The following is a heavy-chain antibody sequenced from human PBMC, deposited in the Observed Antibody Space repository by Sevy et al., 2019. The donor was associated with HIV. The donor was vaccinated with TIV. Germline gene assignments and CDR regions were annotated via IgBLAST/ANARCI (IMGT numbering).Heavy chain of an antibody. CDR1: GFTFSDST. D-gene: IGHD4-17*01. CDR2: IRSKGNSYAT. J-gene: IGHJ4*02. Sequence: GGSLRLSCAASGFTFSDSTMHWVRQASGKGLEWVGRIRSKGNSYATAYAASLIGRFTISRDDSKNTAYLQMNSLKTEDTAVYYCINGDLDYWGRGTLFTVSS. CDR3: INGDLDY. V-gene: IGHV3-73*01.